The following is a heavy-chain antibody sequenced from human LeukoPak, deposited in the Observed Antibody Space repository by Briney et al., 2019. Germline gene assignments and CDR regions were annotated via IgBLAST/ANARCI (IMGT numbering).Heavy chain of an antibody. CDR2: IWYDGSNK. CDR3: ARESGVRGVVDY. CDR1: GFTFNNYG. D-gene: IGHD3-10*01. J-gene: IGHJ4*02. Sequence: GGSLRLSCAASGFTFNNYGMYWVRQAPGKGLEWVALIWYDGSNKYYADSVKGRFTISRDNSKNTLYLQMNSLRAEDTAVYYCARESGVRGVVDYWGQGTLVTVSS. V-gene: IGHV3-33*07.